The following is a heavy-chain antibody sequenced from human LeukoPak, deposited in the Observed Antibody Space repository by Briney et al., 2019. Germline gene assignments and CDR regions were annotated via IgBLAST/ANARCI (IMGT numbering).Heavy chain of an antibody. CDR3: ARDGKGYCSGGSCYSDYYYGMDV. Sequence: GGSLRLSCAASGFTFSSYWMSWVRQAPGKGLEWVANKKQDGSEKYYVDSVKGRFTISRDNAKNSLYLQMNSLRAEDTAVYYCARDGKGYCSGGSCYSDYYYGMDVWGQGTTVTVSS. CDR1: GFTFSSYW. D-gene: IGHD2-15*01. J-gene: IGHJ6*02. V-gene: IGHV3-7*01. CDR2: KKQDGSEK.